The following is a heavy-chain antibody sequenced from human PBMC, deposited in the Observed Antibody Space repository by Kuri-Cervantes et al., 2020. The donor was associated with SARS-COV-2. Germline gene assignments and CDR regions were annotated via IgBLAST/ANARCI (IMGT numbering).Heavy chain of an antibody. Sequence: ASVKVSCKASGYTFTSYGISWVRQAPGQGLEWMGWISAYNGNTNYAQKLQGRVTMTTDTSTSKAYMELRSLISDDTAGYYCARDSLAVAGTFVDWGQGTLVTVSS. CDR1: GYTFTSYG. D-gene: IGHD6-19*01. CDR3: ARDSLAVAGTFVD. CDR2: ISAYNGNT. J-gene: IGHJ4*02. V-gene: IGHV1-18*04.